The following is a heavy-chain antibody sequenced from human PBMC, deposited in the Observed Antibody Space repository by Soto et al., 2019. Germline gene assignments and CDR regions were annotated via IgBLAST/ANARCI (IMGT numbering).Heavy chain of an antibody. V-gene: IGHV3-7*01. Sequence: GGSLRLSCAASGFTFSSYWMSWVRQAPGKGLEWVANIKQDGSEKYYVDSVKGRFTISRDNAKNSLYLQMNSLRAEDTAVYYCARVVVDTAMVSAYAFDIWGQGTMVTVSS. CDR2: IKQDGSEK. D-gene: IGHD5-18*01. CDR1: GFTFSSYW. CDR3: ARVVVDTAMVSAYAFDI. J-gene: IGHJ3*02.